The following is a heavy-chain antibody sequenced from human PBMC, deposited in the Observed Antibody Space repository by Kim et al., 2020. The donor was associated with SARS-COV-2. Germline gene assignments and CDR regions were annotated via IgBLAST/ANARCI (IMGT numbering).Heavy chain of an antibody. Sequence: GGSLRLSCAASGFTFSSYDMHWVRQATGKGLEWVSAIGTAGDTYYPGSVKGRFTISRENAKNSLYLQMNSLRAGDTAVYYCARDLYYSSSDYYYGMDVWGQGTTVTVSS. CDR1: GFTFSSYD. CDR2: IGTAGDT. D-gene: IGHD6-6*01. J-gene: IGHJ6*02. CDR3: ARDLYYSSSDYYYGMDV. V-gene: IGHV3-13*01.